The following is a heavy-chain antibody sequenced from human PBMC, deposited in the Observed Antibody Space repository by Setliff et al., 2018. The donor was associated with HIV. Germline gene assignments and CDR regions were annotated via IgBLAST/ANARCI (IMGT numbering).Heavy chain of an antibody. D-gene: IGHD1-1*01. CDR1: GGSIEFSSYY. V-gene: IGHV4-39*01. CDR2: VYYSGST. J-gene: IGHJ4*02. Sequence: SETLSLTCSVSGGSIEFSSYYWGWIRQPPGKGLEWIVSVYYSGSTYYNPSLTSRLTISVDTSTNKLSLKPSSVTAADTAVYYCARLRGLNLEPFDYWGQGTLVTVSS. CDR3: ARLRGLNLEPFDY.